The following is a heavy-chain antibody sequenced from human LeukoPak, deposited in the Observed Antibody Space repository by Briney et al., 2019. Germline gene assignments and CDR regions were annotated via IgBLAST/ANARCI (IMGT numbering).Heavy chain of an antibody. J-gene: IGHJ4*01. CDR1: GFMFTNYW. CDR3: ASASSHRIAAGGDY. V-gene: IGHV3-74*01. D-gene: IGHD6-13*01. Sequence: PGGSLRLSCEASGFMFTNYWMHWVRQGQGKGLVWVSRISNDGSSRHYADCVKGRFTISRDNSKNMMYLQMNSLRAEDTAVYYCASASSHRIAAGGDYWGHGALVTVSS. CDR2: ISNDGSSR.